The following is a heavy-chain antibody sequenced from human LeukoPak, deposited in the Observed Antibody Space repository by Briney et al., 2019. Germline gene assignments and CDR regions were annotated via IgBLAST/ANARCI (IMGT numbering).Heavy chain of an antibody. CDR3: ARALTTPTH. CDR1: GGSLSGYY. Sequence: SETLSLTCAVYGGSLSGYYWSWIRQPPGKGLEWIGEINHSGSTNYNPSLKSRITLSVDTSKKQFSLKLTSVTAADTAVYYCARALTTPTHWGQGTLVTVSS. V-gene: IGHV4-34*01. J-gene: IGHJ1*01. D-gene: IGHD4-17*01. CDR2: INHSGST.